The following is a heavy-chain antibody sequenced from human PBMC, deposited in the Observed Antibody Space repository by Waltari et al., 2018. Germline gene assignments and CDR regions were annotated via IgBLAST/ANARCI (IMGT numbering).Heavy chain of an antibody. J-gene: IGHJ4*02. V-gene: IGHV1-69*01. CDR2: VITNCGTA. D-gene: IGHD5-12*01. CDR1: GGTFSSYA. Sequence: QVQLVQSGAEVKKPGSSVKVSCKASGGTFSSYAISWVRQAPGQGLEWVGGVITNCGTANYAQKCQGRVTSTADESTSTAYMELSSLRSEDTAVYYCASHIVARGPIDYWGQGTLVTVSS. CDR3: ASHIVARGPIDY.